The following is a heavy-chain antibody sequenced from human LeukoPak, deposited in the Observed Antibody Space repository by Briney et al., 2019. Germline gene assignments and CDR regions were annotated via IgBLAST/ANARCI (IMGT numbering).Heavy chain of an antibody. CDR1: GVTFSSYW. V-gene: IGHV3-74*01. CDR3: ARDGVLWFGELKKYYFDY. D-gene: IGHD3-10*01. Sequence: GGTLRLSCAASGVTFSSYWMHWVREAPGKGLVWVSRIKSDGSSTSYADSVEGRFTISRDNAKNTLYLQMNSLRAEDTAVYYCARDGVLWFGELKKYYFDYWGQGTLVTVSS. CDR2: IKSDGSST. J-gene: IGHJ4*02.